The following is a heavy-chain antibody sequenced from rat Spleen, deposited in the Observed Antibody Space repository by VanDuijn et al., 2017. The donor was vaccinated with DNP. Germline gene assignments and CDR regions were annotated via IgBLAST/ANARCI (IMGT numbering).Heavy chain of an antibody. CDR3: AGRPPPTRGPFDY. D-gene: IGHD1-4*01. CDR1: GFTFSDYN. V-gene: IGHV5-7*01. Sequence: EVQLVESGGGLVQPGRSLKLSCAVSGFTFSDYNMAWVRQAPKKSLEWVATISYDGSDTYYRDSVKGRFTIPRDNAKSTLYLQMDSLRSEDTATYYCAGRPPPTRGPFDYWGQGVTVTVSS. J-gene: IGHJ2*01. CDR2: ISYDGSDT.